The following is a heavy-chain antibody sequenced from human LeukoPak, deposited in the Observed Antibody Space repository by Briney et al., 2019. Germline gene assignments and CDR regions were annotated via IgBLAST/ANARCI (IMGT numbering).Heavy chain of an antibody. Sequence: PGGSLRLSCAASGFTFSSYSMNWVRQAPGKGLEWVSSISSSSSYIYYADSVKGRFTISRDNAKNSLYLQMNSLRAEDTAVYYCARDHSDSSGSLYWGQGTLVTVSS. CDR3: ARDHSDSSGSLY. V-gene: IGHV3-21*01. D-gene: IGHD3-22*01. CDR1: GFTFSSYS. J-gene: IGHJ4*02. CDR2: ISSSSSYI.